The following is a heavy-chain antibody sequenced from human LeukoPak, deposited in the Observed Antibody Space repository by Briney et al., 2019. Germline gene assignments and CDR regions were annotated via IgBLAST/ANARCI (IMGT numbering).Heavy chain of an antibody. D-gene: IGHD1-1*01. V-gene: IGHV3-21*01. Sequence: PGGPLRLFCGACGFYFSSYSMNWVRQAPGKGLEGVSSFNSGSSYMYYADSVKGRFTISRDNAKNSLHLQMYSLRAEDTAVYFCARVEATTGRNYHYYYMDVWGKGTTVTVSS. J-gene: IGHJ6*03. CDR3: ARVEATTGRNYHYYYMDV. CDR2: FNSGSSYM. CDR1: GFYFSSYS.